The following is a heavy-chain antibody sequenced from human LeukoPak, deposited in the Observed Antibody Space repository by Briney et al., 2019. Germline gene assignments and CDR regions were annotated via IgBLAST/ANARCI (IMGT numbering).Heavy chain of an antibody. D-gene: IGHD1-14*01. CDR3: ARGGTRRPSPFDY. V-gene: IGHV3-7*03. Sequence: GGSLRLSCAASGFILSRFWMTWVRQAPGKGLEWMANIKQDGSERNYMDSVKGRFTLSRDNTKNSIYLQMNSLRADDPAIYYCARGGTRRPSPFDYWGQGILVTVSS. J-gene: IGHJ4*02. CDR2: IKQDGSER. CDR1: GFILSRFW.